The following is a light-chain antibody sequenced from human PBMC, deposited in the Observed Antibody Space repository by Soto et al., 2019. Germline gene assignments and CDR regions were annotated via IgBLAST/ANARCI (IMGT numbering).Light chain of an antibody. CDR2: GAS. V-gene: IGKV3-11*01. CDR1: QSISDT. Sequence: EIVMTQSPATLSVSPGGRGTLSCRASQSISDTLAWYQQKPGQAPRLLIYGASTRATGIPARFSGSGSGTDFTLTISSLEPEDFAVYYCQQRSNWLTFGQGTRLEIK. CDR3: QQRSNWLT. J-gene: IGKJ5*01.